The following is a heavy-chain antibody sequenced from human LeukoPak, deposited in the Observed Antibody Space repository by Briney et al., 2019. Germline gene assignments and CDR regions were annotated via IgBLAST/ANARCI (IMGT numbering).Heavy chain of an antibody. Sequence: ASVKVSCKASGGTFSSYAISWVRQAPGQGLEWMGRIIPIFGTANYAQKFQGRVTITTDESTSTAYMELSSLRSEDTAVYYCARQMVVTRELDYWGQGTLVTVSS. V-gene: IGHV1-69*05. CDR3: ARQMVVTRELDY. CDR2: IIPIFGTA. D-gene: IGHD4-23*01. CDR1: GGTFSSYA. J-gene: IGHJ4*02.